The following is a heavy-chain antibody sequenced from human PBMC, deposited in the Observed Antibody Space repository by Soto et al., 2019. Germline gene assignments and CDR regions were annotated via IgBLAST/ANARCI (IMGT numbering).Heavy chain of an antibody. Sequence: QLQLQESGPGLVKPSETLSLTCTVSGGSISSSSYYWGWIRQPPGKGLEWIGSIYYSGSTYYNPSLQSRVTISVDTSKNQFSLKLTSVTAADTAVYYCARQEITMVRAFNWFDPWGQGTLVTVSS. V-gene: IGHV4-39*01. CDR1: GGSISSSSYY. CDR2: IYYSGST. J-gene: IGHJ5*02. D-gene: IGHD3-10*01. CDR3: ARQEITMVRAFNWFDP.